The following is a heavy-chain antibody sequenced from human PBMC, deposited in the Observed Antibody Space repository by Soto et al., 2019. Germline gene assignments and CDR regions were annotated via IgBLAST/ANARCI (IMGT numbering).Heavy chain of an antibody. CDR3: ARGGELAGWMPFDS. D-gene: IGHD6-19*01. J-gene: IGHJ4*02. CDR1: GGTFNTYG. Sequence: QVHLVQSGAEVKKPGSSVKVACRASGGTFNTYGFNWVRQAPGQGLEWMGGIIRLFGTTTYAQNFQGRVTITADQYTTTAYMEMSGLTSEDTAVYFCARGGELAGWMPFDSWGQGTLVTVSS. CDR2: IIRLFGTT. V-gene: IGHV1-69*01.